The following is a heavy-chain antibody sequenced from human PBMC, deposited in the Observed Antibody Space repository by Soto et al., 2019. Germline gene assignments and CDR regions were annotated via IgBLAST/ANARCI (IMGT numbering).Heavy chain of an antibody. J-gene: IGHJ4*02. Sequence: QVHLVESGGGVVQPGRSLRLSCAASGFTFSSYDMHWVRQAPGKGLEWVAVISYDGSKKYYVDSVEGRFTISRDNSKNTLYLQMNSLRVEDTAVYYCARDSYYYDSSGHYYYFDYWGQGTLVTVSS. CDR3: ARDSYYYDSSGHYYYFDY. V-gene: IGHV3-30-3*01. D-gene: IGHD3-22*01. CDR1: GFTFSSYD. CDR2: ISYDGSKK.